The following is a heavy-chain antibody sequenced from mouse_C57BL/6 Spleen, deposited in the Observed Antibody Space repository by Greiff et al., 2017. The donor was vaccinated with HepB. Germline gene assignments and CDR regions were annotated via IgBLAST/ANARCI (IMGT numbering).Heavy chain of an antibody. CDR1: GYTFTTYP. CDR3: ARGGETGGYFDV. J-gene: IGHJ1*03. V-gene: IGHV1-47*01. Sequence: QVQLQQSGAELVKPGASVKMSCKASGYTFTTYPIEWMKQNHGKSLEWIGNFHPYNDDTKYNEKFKGKATFTVEKSSSTVYLELSRVTSDDAAVYYCARGGETGGYFDVGGTGTTVTVSS. CDR2: FHPYNDDT.